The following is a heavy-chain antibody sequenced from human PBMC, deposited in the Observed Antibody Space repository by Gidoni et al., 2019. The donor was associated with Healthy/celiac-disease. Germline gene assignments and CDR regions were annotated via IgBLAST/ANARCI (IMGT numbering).Heavy chain of an antibody. V-gene: IGHV1-18*01. Sequence: QVQLVQSGAEVKKPGASVQGSCKATRSTFTSYGISWVRQAPGQGLEWMGWISAYNGNTNYAQKLQGRVTMTTDTSPSTAYMAVRSLRSDDTAVYYCARLAVAGTEIDYWGQGTLVTVSS. CDR3: ARLAVAGTEIDY. D-gene: IGHD6-19*01. CDR1: RSTFTSYG. CDR2: ISAYNGNT. J-gene: IGHJ4*02.